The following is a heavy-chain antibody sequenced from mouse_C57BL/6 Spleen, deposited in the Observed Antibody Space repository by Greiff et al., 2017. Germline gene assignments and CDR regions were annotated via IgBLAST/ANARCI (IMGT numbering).Heavy chain of an antibody. CDR2: INYDGSST. Sequence: EVQWVESEGGLVQPGRSMKLSCTASGFTFSDYYMAWVRQVPEKGLEWVANINYDGSSTYYLDSLKSRFIISRDNAKNILYLQMSSLKSEDTATYYCASVGDYDEGYFDVWGTGTTVTVSS. J-gene: IGHJ1*03. V-gene: IGHV5-16*01. CDR3: ASVGDYDEGYFDV. D-gene: IGHD2-4*01. CDR1: GFTFSDYY.